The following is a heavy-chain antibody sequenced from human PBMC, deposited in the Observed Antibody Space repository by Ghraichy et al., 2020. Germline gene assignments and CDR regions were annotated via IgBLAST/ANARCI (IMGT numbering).Heavy chain of an antibody. CDR3: ARDHGGLVGAMSGPFDC. CDR1: GFTFSHYS. CDR2: IRHNSDTI. D-gene: IGHD6-19*01. V-gene: IGHV3-48*01. Sequence: LSLTCAASGFTFSHYSMNWVRQAPGKGLEWVSFIRHNSDTIDYSDSVKSRFTISRDNAANSLHLQMDSLRAEDTAVYYCARDHGGLVGAMSGPFDCWGQGTLVTVSS. J-gene: IGHJ4*02.